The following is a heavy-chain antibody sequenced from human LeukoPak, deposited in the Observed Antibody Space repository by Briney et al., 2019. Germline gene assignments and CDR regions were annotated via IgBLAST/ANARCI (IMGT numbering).Heavy chain of an antibody. V-gene: IGHV3-7*01. CDR1: GFTFSRYW. Sequence: PGGSLRLSCAASGFTFSRYWMSWVRQAPGKGPEWVANIKQDGSEKYYVDSVKGRFTISRDNAKNSLYLQMNSLRAEDTAVYYCARGGYNSPIDYWGQGTLVTVS. D-gene: IGHD5-24*01. J-gene: IGHJ4*02. CDR2: IKQDGSEK. CDR3: ARGGYNSPIDY.